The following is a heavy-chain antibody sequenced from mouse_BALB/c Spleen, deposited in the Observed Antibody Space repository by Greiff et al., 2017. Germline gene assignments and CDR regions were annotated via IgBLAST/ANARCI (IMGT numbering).Heavy chain of an antibody. J-gene: IGHJ3*01. CDR1: GYSITSDYA. CDR3: ARSWAY. V-gene: IGHV3-2*02. CDR2: ISYSGST. Sequence: EVKVEESGPGLVKPSQSLSLTCTVTGYSITSDYAWNWIRQFPGNKLEWMGYISYSGSTSYNPSLKSRISITRDTSKNQFFLQLNSVTTEDTATYYCARSWAYWGQGTLVTVSA.